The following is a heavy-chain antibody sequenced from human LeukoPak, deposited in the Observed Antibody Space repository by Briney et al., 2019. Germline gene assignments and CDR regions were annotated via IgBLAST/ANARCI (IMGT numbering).Heavy chain of an antibody. J-gene: IGHJ1*01. D-gene: IGHD1-26*01. Sequence: SGGSLRLSCAASGFTFSSSDMHWVRQATGKGLEWVSGISSGGATFYAGSVRGRFTISRENAKNFLYLQMNSLRAEDTAMYHCVTGAEGWAYWGQGALFTVSS. CDR1: GFTFSSSD. CDR3: VTGAEGWAY. CDR2: ISSGGAT. V-gene: IGHV3-13*01.